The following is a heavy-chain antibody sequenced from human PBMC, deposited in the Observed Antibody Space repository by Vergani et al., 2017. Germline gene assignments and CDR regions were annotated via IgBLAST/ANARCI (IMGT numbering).Heavy chain of an antibody. D-gene: IGHD6-19*01. J-gene: IGHJ4*02. CDR2: IRYDGSNT. CDR3: ARDTVTGSRYFDY. CDR1: GFTFSNYG. V-gene: IGHV3-30*02. Sequence: QLVESGGGVVQPGRSLRLSCGASGFTFSNYGMHWVRQAPGKGLEWVTFIRYDGSNTYYADSVKGRFTISRDNSKNTLFLQMNSLRPEDTAVYYCARDTVTGSRYFDYWGQGTLVTVSS.